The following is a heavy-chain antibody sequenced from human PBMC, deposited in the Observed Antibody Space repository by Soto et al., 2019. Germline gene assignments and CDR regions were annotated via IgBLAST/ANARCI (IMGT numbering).Heavy chain of an antibody. D-gene: IGHD3-10*01. CDR1: GFTFSSYA. Sequence: GGSLRLSCAASGFTFSSYAMHWVRQAPGKGLEWVAVISYDGSNKYYADSVKGRFTISRDNSKNTLYLQMNSLRAEDTAVYYCARSHITNTDYWGQGTLVTVSS. CDR2: ISYDGSNK. J-gene: IGHJ4*02. CDR3: ARSHITNTDY. V-gene: IGHV3-30-3*01.